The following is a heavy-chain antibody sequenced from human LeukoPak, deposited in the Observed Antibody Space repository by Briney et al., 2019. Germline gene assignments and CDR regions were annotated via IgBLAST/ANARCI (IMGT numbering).Heavy chain of an antibody. V-gene: IGHV3-53*01. CDR3: ARVVGGNSY. D-gene: IGHD4-23*01. Sequence: GGSLRLSCAASGFTVSSNYMNWVRQAPGKGLEWVSLIYSGGSAYYADSVKGRFTISRDNSRNTLYLQMNSLRAEDTAVYYCARVVGGNSYWGQGTLVTVSS. CDR2: IYSGGSA. CDR1: GFTVSSNY. J-gene: IGHJ4*02.